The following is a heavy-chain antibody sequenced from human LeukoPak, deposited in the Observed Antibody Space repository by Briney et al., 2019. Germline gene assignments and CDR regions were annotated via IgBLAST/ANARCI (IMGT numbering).Heavy chain of an antibody. CDR2: VSGSGGST. J-gene: IGHJ5*02. CDR3: SQGLLS. V-gene: IGHV3-23*01. CDR1: GFTFSSYA. Sequence: PGGSLRLSCAASGFTFSSYAVSWVRQAPGKGLEWVSGVSGSGGSTYYADSVQGRCTISRDNSKNTLSLQLNSLRPDDTAVFYCSQGLLSWGQGTLLTVAA.